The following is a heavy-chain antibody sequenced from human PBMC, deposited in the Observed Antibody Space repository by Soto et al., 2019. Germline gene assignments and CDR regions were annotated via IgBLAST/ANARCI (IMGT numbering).Heavy chain of an antibody. CDR2: IKQDGSEK. Sequence: GGSLRLSCAASGFTFSSYWMSWVRQAPGKGLEWVANIKQDGSEKYYVDSVKGRFTISRDNAKNSLYLQMNSLRAEDTAVYYCAREISSSWYNWFDPWGQGTLVTVSS. J-gene: IGHJ5*02. CDR1: GFTFSSYW. D-gene: IGHD6-13*01. V-gene: IGHV3-7*01. CDR3: AREISSSWYNWFDP.